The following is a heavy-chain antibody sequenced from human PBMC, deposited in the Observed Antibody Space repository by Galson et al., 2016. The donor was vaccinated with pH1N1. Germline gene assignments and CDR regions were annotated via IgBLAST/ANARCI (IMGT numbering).Heavy chain of an antibody. Sequence: GYTFTRYYLHWVRQAPGQGLEWMGVLDPTGGGTTYAQKFHSRLTMTRDTSTSTFSMELSSLKSEDTAVYYCTRDLGRLRDYWGQGTLVTVSS. D-gene: IGHD1-26*01. V-gene: IGHV1-46*01. CDR1: GYTFTRYY. CDR2: LDPTGGGT. CDR3: TRDLGRLRDY. J-gene: IGHJ4*02.